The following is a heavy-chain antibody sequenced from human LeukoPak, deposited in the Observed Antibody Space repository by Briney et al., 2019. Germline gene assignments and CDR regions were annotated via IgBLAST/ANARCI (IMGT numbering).Heavy chain of an antibody. Sequence: SETLSLTCTVSGYSISSGHYWGWIRQAPGKGLEWIGSIYRSGSTYYNPSLKSRVTISVDMSKNQFSLKLNSLTAADTAVYYCARDEISAYQHDYWGQGTLVTVYS. CDR1: GYSISSGHY. J-gene: IGHJ4*02. D-gene: IGHD3-22*01. V-gene: IGHV4-38-2*02. CDR2: IYRSGST. CDR3: ARDEISAYQHDY.